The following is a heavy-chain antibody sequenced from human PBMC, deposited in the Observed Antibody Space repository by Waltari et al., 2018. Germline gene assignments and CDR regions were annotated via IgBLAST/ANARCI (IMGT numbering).Heavy chain of an antibody. CDR1: GFHCSTYW. Sequence: EVQLVGSGGGLVKPGGSLRVSCAAPGFHCSTYWMTWVRQAPGKGLEWVANIKQDGSEKNYVDSVKGRFTISRDNAKNSLYLQMNSLRAEDTAMYYCARDNGYQLDYWGQGTLVTVSS. J-gene: IGHJ4*02. CDR2: IKQDGSEK. CDR3: ARDNGYQLDY. V-gene: IGHV3-7*01. D-gene: IGHD2-2*01.